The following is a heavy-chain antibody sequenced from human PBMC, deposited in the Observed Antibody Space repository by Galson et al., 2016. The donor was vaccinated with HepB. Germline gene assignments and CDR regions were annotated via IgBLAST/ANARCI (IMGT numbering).Heavy chain of an antibody. J-gene: IGHJ2*01. Sequence: TLSLTCTVSGGAISSGTYYWSWIRQLPGKGLEWIGYVSHSGDTLYSPSLRSRLTMSVDTSKTHLSLELSSVTAADTAVYYCASGHNWHLDLWGRGTLVTVSS. CDR2: VSHSGDT. CDR1: GGAISSGTYY. CDR3: ASGHNWHLDL. V-gene: IGHV4-31*03.